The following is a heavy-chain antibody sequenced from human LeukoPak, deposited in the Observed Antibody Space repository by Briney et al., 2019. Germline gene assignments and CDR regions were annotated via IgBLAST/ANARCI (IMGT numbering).Heavy chain of an antibody. J-gene: IGHJ4*02. CDR1: GGSISSYY. CDR3: ARGGGYSIDY. V-gene: IGHV4-59*01. Sequence: SETLSLTCTVSGGSISSYYWSWIRQPPGKGLEWIGYIYYSGSTNYNPSLKSRVTISIDTSKNQFSLKLSSVTAADTAVYYCARGGGYSIDYWGQGTLVTVSS. D-gene: IGHD5-18*01. CDR2: IYYSGST.